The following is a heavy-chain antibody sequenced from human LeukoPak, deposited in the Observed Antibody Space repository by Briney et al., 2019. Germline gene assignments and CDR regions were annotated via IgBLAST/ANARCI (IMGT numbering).Heavy chain of an antibody. V-gene: IGHV1-2*02. Sequence: ASVKVSCKASGYTFTSYGISWVRQAPGQGLEWMGWINPNSGGTNYAQKFQGRVTMTRDTSISTAYMELSRLRSDDTAVYYCARDLDYGSGRKRNWFDPWGQGTLVTVSS. CDR2: INPNSGGT. CDR1: GYTFTSYG. J-gene: IGHJ5*02. CDR3: ARDLDYGSGRKRNWFDP. D-gene: IGHD3-10*01.